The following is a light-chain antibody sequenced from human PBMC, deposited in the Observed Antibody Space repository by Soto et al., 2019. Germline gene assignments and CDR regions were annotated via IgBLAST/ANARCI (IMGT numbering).Light chain of an antibody. CDR3: QQYYSTPPWT. CDR2: WAS. CDR1: QSVLYSSNNKNY. V-gene: IGKV4-1*01. J-gene: IGKJ1*01. Sequence: DIVMTQSPDSLAVSLGERATIKCKSSQSVLYSSNNKNYLAWYQQKPGQPPKLLIYWASTRESGVPDRFSGSGSWTDFTLTISSLQAEDVAVYYCQQYYSTPPWTFGQGTKVEIK.